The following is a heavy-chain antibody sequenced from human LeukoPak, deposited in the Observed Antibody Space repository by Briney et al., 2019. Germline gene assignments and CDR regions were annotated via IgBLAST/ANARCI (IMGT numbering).Heavy chain of an antibody. V-gene: IGHV3-7*05. D-gene: IGHD3-16*01. CDR2: IKEDGSEM. Sequence: GGSLRLSCAASGFMFSRYWMSWVRQAPGKGLEWVANIKEDGSEMYYVDSVKGRFTISRDNAKNSLYLQMNIQRAEDTAVYYCARALGGFSDYWGQGTLVTVSS. CDR1: GFMFSRYW. J-gene: IGHJ4*02. CDR3: ARALGGFSDY.